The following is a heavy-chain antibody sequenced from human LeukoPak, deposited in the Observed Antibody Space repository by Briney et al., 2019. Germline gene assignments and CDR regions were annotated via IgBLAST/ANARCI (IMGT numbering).Heavy chain of an antibody. V-gene: IGHV3-23*01. D-gene: IGHD1-26*01. CDR1: GFTFSTYA. Sequence: GGSLRLSCVVSGFTFSTYAMSWVRQSPGKGLEWVSAISSSGTNTYYGDSVRGRFTISRDNSKSTLYLQMNSLRAEDTAVYYCVKDQRDIVGATGGGYWGQGTLVTVSS. CDR2: ISSSGTNT. CDR3: VKDQRDIVGATGGGY. J-gene: IGHJ4*02.